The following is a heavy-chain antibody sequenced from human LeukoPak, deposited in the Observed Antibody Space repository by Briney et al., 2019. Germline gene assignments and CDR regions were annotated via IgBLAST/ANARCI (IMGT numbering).Heavy chain of an antibody. J-gene: IGHJ6*02. CDR3: ATVTAALYYYGMDV. Sequence: GGSLRLSCAASGFTVSSNYMSWVRQAPGKGLEWVSVIYSGGSTYYADSVEGRFTISRDNSKNTLYLQMNGLRAEDTAVYYCATVTAALYYYGMDVWGQGTTVTVSS. CDR2: IYSGGST. V-gene: IGHV3-66*02. CDR1: GFTVSSNY. D-gene: IGHD2-21*02.